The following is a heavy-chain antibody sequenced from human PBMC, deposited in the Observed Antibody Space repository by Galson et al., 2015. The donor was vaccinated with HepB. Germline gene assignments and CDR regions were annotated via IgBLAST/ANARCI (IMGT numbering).Heavy chain of an antibody. CDR1: GFSLTTSGVG. D-gene: IGHD3-10*01. J-gene: IGHJ4*02. V-gene: IGHV2-5*02. CDR3: VHLNITMLRGVSVIDY. Sequence: PALVKPTQTLTLTCTFSGFSLTTSGVGVGWIRQPPGKALDWLALIYWDDDKRYTPSLKSRLTITKDTSKNQVVLTMTNMDPVDTATYYCVHLNITMLRGVSVIDYWGQGTLVTVSS. CDR2: IYWDDDK.